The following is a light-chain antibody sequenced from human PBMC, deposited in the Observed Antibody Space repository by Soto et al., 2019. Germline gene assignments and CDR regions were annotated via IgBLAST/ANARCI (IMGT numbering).Light chain of an antibody. V-gene: IGLV1-44*01. Sequence: QSVLTQPPSASGTPGQRVTISCSGSSSNIGSNTVNWYQQLPGTAPKLLIYSNNQRPSGVPDRFSGPKSGTSASLAISGLQSEDEADYYCAAWDDSLNGWVFGGGTKLNVL. CDR1: SSNIGSNT. CDR2: SNN. CDR3: AAWDDSLNGWV. J-gene: IGLJ3*02.